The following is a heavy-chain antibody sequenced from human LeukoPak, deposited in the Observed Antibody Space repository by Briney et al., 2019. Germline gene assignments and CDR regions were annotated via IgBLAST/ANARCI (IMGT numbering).Heavy chain of an antibody. J-gene: IGHJ5*02. CDR3: ARLKSPAGWFDP. CDR1: GGSISSSSYY. V-gene: IGHV4-61*02. CDR2: IYTSGST. D-gene: IGHD3-10*01. Sequence: PSETLSLTCTVSGGSISSSSYYWGWIRQPAGKGLEWIGRIYTSGSTNYNPSLKSRVTMSVDTSKNQFSLKLSSVTAADTAVYYCARLKSPAGWFDPWGQGTLVTVSS.